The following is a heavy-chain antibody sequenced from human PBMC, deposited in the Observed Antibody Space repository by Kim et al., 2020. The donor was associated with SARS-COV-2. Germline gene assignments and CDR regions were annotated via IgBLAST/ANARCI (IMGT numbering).Heavy chain of an antibody. CDR3: ARASFFYDSSGYHFDY. D-gene: IGHD3-22*01. J-gene: IGHJ4*02. Sequence: KFPGRVTLTADKSTSTAYMELSSLRSEDTAVYYCARASFFYDSSGYHFDYWGQGTLVTVAS. V-gene: IGHV1-69*04.